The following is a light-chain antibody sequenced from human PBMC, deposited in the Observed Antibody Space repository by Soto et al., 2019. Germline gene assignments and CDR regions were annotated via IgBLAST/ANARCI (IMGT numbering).Light chain of an antibody. J-gene: IGKJ1*01. CDR3: QHYGGSPRT. Sequence: EIVLTQSPGTLSLSPGESGTLSCRASQSLGTNFLAWFQQKPGQAPRLLIYGASTRAIGIPDRFSGSGSGTDFTLTITRLEPEDFAVYYCQHYGGSPRTFGQGTKVQIK. V-gene: IGKV3-20*01. CDR1: QSLGTNF. CDR2: GAS.